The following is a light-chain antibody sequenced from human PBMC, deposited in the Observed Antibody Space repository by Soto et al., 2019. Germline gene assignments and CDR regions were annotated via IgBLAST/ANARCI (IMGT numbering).Light chain of an antibody. Sequence: QPLLTQSPSGSASLGASVKFTCTLSSGHSRNAIACHEQQPEKGPRYLMKVNSDGSYSKGDGIPDRFSGSSSGAARYLSISSLQSEDEADYYCPTWGTGIHVFGTGTKVTVL. V-gene: IGLV4-69*01. CDR2: VNSDGSY. CDR1: SGHSRNA. CDR3: PTWGTGIHV. J-gene: IGLJ1*01.